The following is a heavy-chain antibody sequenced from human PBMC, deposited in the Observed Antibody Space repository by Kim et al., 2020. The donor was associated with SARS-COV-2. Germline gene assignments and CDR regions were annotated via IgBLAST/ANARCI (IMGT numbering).Heavy chain of an antibody. CDR1: GFTFDDYA. J-gene: IGHJ4*02. V-gene: IGHV3-9*01. Sequence: GGSLRLSCAASGFTFDDYAMHWVRQAPGKGLEWVSGISWNSGSIAYADSVRGRFTISRDNAKNSLYLQMNSLRAGDTALYYCAKGADSSNWDPKDYWGQGTLVTVSS. D-gene: IGHD6-13*01. CDR3: AKGADSSNWDPKDY. CDR2: ISWNSGSI.